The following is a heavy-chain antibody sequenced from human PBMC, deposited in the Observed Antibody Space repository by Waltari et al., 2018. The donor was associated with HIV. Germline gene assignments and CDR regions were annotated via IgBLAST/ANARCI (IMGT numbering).Heavy chain of an antibody. Sequence: EVKLVQSGGGLVQPGGSLRLSCTASGVTFRSHAMSWVRQTPGKGLQWVSTISGSGSHTYYADSAKGRFTISRDNSENTLFLQMTRLIVEDTARYFCAKDFDTSGLPYVVIDSWGQGTLVTVSS. CDR1: GVTFRSHA. J-gene: IGHJ4*02. CDR3: AKDFDTSGLPYVVIDS. V-gene: IGHV3-23*04. D-gene: IGHD3-22*01. CDR2: ISGSGSHT.